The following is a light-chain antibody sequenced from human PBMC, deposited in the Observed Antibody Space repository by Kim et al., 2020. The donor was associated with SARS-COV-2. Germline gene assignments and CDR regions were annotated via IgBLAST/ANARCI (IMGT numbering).Light chain of an antibody. J-gene: IGKJ4*01. CDR2: ATS. Sequence: IQLTQSPSSLSASVGDRVTITCRASQGISNYLAWYQQKPGKAPKLLIYATSTLQSGVPSRFSGSGSGTDFTLTINSLQPEDFATYYCQQLNNYPRALTFGGGTKVDIK. V-gene: IGKV1-9*01. CDR3: QQLNNYPRALT. CDR1: QGISNY.